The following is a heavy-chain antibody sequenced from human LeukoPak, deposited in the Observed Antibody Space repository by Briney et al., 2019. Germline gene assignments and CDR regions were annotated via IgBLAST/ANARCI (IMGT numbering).Heavy chain of an antibody. CDR3: ARHPQKEWELLHLDY. CDR1: GGSISSSSYY. V-gene: IGHV4-61*05. CDR2: IYYSGST. J-gene: IGHJ4*02. Sequence: SETLSLTCTVSGGSISSSSYYWGWLRQPPGKGLEWIGYIYYSGSTDYNPSLKSRVTISVDTSKSQFSLKLSSVTAADTAVYYCARHPQKEWELLHLDYWGQGTLVTVSS. D-gene: IGHD1-26*01.